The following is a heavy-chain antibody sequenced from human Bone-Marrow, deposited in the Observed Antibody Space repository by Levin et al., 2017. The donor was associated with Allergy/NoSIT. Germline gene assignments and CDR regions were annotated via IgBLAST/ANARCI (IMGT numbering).Heavy chain of an antibody. Sequence: ASVKVSCQTSGYNFINYYMHWVRQAPGQGLEWMGRINPKSGDTTYAQRFQGRVTMTRDTSVRTAYMEVNNLRSDDTAVYYCARGYSTYDYFTYFDFWGQGTLVSVSS. D-gene: IGHD5-12*01. CDR3: ARGYSTYDYFTYFDF. J-gene: IGHJ4*02. CDR1: GYNFINYY. CDR2: INPKSGDT. V-gene: IGHV1-2*06.